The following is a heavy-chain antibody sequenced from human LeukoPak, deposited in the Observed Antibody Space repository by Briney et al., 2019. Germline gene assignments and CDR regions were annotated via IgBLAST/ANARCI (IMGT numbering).Heavy chain of an antibody. J-gene: IGHJ4*02. Sequence: GSLLLSCAASGFTFSSHWTSWVRQAPGKGLVWVSRIASDGSSTTYADSVKGRFSISRDNAKNTLYLQMNSLRVEDTAVYYCARGRPHGNDYWGQGTLVTVSS. CDR1: GFTFSSHW. V-gene: IGHV3-74*01. D-gene: IGHD4-23*01. CDR2: IASDGSST. CDR3: ARGRPHGNDY.